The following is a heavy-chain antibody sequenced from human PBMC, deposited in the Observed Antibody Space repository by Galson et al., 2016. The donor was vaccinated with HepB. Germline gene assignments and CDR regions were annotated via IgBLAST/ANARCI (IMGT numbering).Heavy chain of an antibody. Sequence: VSGGSISSSNWWSWVRQPPGKGLEWIGEVFHSGSSNYNPSLKSRVTLSVDKSKNHFSLNLNSVTAADTAIYYCARAATPYGSGSYYSPWGQGTLVTVSS. V-gene: IGHV4-4*02. D-gene: IGHD3-10*01. CDR3: ARAATPYGSGSYYSP. CDR2: VFHSGSS. J-gene: IGHJ5*02. CDR1: GGSISSSNW.